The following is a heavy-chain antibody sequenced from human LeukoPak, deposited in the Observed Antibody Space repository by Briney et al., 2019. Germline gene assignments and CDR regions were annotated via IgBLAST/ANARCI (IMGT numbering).Heavy chain of an antibody. CDR3: AREIGAYYYGSGSYNWFDP. CDR2: INHSGST. D-gene: IGHD3-10*01. Sequence: SETLSLTCAVYGGSFSGYYWSWIRQPPGKGLEWIGEINHSGSTNYNPSLKSRVTISVDTSKNQFSLKLSSVTAADTAVYYCAREIGAYYYGSGSYNWFDPWGQGTLVTVSS. V-gene: IGHV4-34*01. J-gene: IGHJ5*02. CDR1: GGSFSGYY.